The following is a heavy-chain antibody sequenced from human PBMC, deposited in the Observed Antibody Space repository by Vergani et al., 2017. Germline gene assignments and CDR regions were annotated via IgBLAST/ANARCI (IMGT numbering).Heavy chain of an antibody. J-gene: IGHJ3*02. CDR3: ARNPYCGGDCYSDAFDI. Sequence: QVQLQESGPGLVKPSETLSLTCTVSGAAIKDFYWSWIRQPPGKGLEWIGYIYYSGSTNYNPSLKSRVTISVDTSKNQFSLKLSSVTAADTAVYYCARNPYCGGDCYSDAFDIWGQGTMVTVSS. D-gene: IGHD2-21*02. CDR2: IYYSGST. V-gene: IGHV4-59*01. CDR1: GAAIKDFY.